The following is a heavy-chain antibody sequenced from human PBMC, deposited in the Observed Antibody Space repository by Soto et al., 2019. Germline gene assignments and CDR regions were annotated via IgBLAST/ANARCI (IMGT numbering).Heavy chain of an antibody. J-gene: IGHJ5*02. Sequence: SETLSLTCNVSGGSISNYYWTWVRQSPEKGLEWIGYMYYNGNINYNPSLKSRVTISIDTSKKQFSLTLKSVTAADTAVYYCASGGNWFDPWGQGVLVTVSA. CDR3: ASGGNWFDP. CDR2: MYYNGNI. CDR1: GGSISNYY. V-gene: IGHV4-59*01. D-gene: IGHD3-16*01.